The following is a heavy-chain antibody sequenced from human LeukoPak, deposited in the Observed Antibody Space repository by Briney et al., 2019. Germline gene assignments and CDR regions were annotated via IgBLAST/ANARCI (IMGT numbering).Heavy chain of an antibody. V-gene: IGHV3-53*01. CDR2: IYSGGIT. J-gene: IGHJ1*01. D-gene: IGHD5-24*01. CDR1: GFTVRGNY. Sequence: GGSLRLSCAASGFTVRGNYMSWVRRAPGKGLEWVSVIYSGGITFFWGSVEGRFTISRDNSMNTLSLQMNSLRAEDTAVYYCAGSTNGYNLLHHWGQGTLVTVSS. CDR3: AGSTNGYNLLHH.